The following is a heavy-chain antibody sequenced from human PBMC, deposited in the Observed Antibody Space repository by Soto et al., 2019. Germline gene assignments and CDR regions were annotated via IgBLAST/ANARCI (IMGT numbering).Heavy chain of an antibody. CDR2: ISYDGSNK. V-gene: IGHV3-30*18. CDR1: GFTFSSYG. Sequence: GSLRLSCAASGFTFSSYGMHWVRQAPGKGLEWVAVISYDGSNKYYADSVKGRFTISRDNSKNTLYLQMNSLRAEDTAVYYCAKAPDCSGGSCYLDYWGQGTLATVSS. CDR3: AKAPDCSGGSCYLDY. J-gene: IGHJ4*02. D-gene: IGHD2-15*01.